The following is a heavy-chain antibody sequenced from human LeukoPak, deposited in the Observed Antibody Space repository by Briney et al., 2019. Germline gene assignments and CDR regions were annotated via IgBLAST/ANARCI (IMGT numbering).Heavy chain of an antibody. J-gene: IGHJ4*02. CDR2: IKEDGSEK. V-gene: IGHV3-7*01. Sequence: GGSLRLSCAASGFTFSSYWMNWVRQAPGKGLEWVANIKEDGSEKYYVDSVKGRFTISRDNAKNSLYLQMNSLRAEDMAVYYCARDPSSLRDSFDYWGQGTLVTVSS. CDR3: ARDPSSLRDSFDY. CDR1: GFTFSSYW.